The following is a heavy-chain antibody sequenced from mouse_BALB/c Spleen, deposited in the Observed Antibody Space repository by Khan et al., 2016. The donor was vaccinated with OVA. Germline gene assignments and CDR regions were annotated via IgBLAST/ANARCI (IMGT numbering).Heavy chain of an antibody. CDR3: ARRYYGGDLYWYFDV. J-gene: IGHJ1*01. V-gene: IGHV1-85*01. D-gene: IGHD1-1*02. CDR2: IFPGDDST. CDR1: GYTFTSYG. Sequence: QVQLKQSGAELVKPGASVKLSCKASGYTFTSYGINWVRQRPEQGLEWIGWIFPGDDSTKYNEKFKGKATLTTDKSSSTAYMQLSRLTSEDSAVYFRARRYYGGDLYWYFDVWGAGTTVTVSA.